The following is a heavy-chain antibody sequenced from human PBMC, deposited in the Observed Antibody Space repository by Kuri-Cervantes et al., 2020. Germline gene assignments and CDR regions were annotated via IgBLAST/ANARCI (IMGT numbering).Heavy chain of an antibody. CDR1: GFTFSSYA. V-gene: IGHV3-53*01. D-gene: IGHD5-12*01. CDR3: ARGYSGYDSVFDY. J-gene: IGHJ4*02. Sequence: GGSLRLSCAASGFTFSSYAMSWVRQAPGKGLEWVSVIYSGGSTYYADSVKGRFTISRDNSKNTPYLQMNSLRAEDTAVYYCARGYSGYDSVFDYWGQGTLVTVSS. CDR2: IYSGGST.